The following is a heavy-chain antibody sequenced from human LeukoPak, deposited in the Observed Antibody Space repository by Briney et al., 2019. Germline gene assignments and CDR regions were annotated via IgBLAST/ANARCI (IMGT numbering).Heavy chain of an antibody. Sequence: GGSLRLSCVASGFTFSNFGMHWVRQAPGRGLEWVAFIRFDGSDTYYADSVKGRFTISRDNSKNTLYLQMNSLRAEDTAVYYCAKDGGSYRRRGYFDYWGQGTLVTVSS. CDR2: IRFDGSDT. CDR1: GFTFSNFG. CDR3: AKDGGSYRRRGYFDY. V-gene: IGHV3-30*02. D-gene: IGHD1-26*01. J-gene: IGHJ4*02.